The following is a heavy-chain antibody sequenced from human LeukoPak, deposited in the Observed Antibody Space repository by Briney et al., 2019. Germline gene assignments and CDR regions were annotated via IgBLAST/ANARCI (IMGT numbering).Heavy chain of an antibody. CDR3: ARGPDCSSTSCYDREDKELRYFDWLLPFDY. J-gene: IGHJ4*02. CDR1: GGTFSSYA. V-gene: IGHV1-69*06. Sequence: SVKVSCKASGGTFSSYAISWVRQAPGQGLEWMGGIIPIFGTANYAQKFQGRVTITAEKSTSTAYMELSSLRSEATAVYYCARGPDCSSTSCYDREDKELRYFDWLLPFDYWGQGTLVTVSS. D-gene: IGHD2-2*01. CDR2: IIPIFGTA.